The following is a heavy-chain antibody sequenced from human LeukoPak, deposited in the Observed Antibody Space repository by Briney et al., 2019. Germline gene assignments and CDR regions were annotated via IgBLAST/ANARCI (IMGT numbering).Heavy chain of an antibody. CDR3: ARDQSVQLWGIDI. Sequence: SETLSLTCTVSGGSISSGGYYWNWIRQHPGKGLEWIGYIYYSGSTYYNPSLKSRVTISVDTSKNQFSLKLSSVTAADTAVYYCARDQSVQLWGIDIWAQGTMVTVSS. CDR2: IYYSGST. V-gene: IGHV4-31*03. D-gene: IGHD5-18*01. CDR1: GGSISSGGYY. J-gene: IGHJ3*02.